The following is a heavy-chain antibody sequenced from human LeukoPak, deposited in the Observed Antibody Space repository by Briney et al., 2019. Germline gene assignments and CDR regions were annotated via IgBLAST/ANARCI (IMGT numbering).Heavy chain of an antibody. V-gene: IGHV1-18*01. D-gene: IGHD1-26*01. CDR3: ARPRRIVGAHNFDY. CDR1: GYTFTSYG. J-gene: IGHJ4*02. CDR2: ISAYYGNT. Sequence: ASVKVSCKASGYTFTSYGISWVRQAPGQGLEWMGWISAYYGNTNYAQKFQGRVTMTTDTSTSTAYMELRRLRSDDAAVYYCARPRRIVGAHNFDYWGQGTLVTVSS.